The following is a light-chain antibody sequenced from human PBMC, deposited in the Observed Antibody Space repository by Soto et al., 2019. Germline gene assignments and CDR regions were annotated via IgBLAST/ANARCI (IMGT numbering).Light chain of an antibody. Sequence: EIVLTQSRAPLSLSPGVSATLSCRGTRIGSSYLAWYQQKPGQAPRLLIYGASSRATGVPARFSATGSETDFTLTINRLEPEDVAIYYCQKYDSSPWTFGQGTKVDI. CDR2: GAS. J-gene: IGKJ1*01. V-gene: IGKV3-11*01. CDR3: QKYDSSPWT. CDR1: RIGSSY.